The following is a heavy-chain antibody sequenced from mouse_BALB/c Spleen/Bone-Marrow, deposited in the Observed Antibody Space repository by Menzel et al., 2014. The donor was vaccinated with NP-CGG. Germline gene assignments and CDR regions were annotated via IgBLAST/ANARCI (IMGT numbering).Heavy chain of an antibody. V-gene: IGHV7-3*02. CDR3: ARDVGRLFFDV. J-gene: IGHJ1*01. D-gene: IGHD3-3*01. CDR1: GFTFTDYY. Sequence: EVKLMESGGGLVQPGGSLRLSCATSGFTFTDYYMNWVRQPPGMALEWLGFIRNKANGYTTDYSTSVKGRFTISRDNSQNILYLQMNTLRTDDSATYYCARDVGRLFFDVWGAGTTVTVSS. CDR2: IRNKANGYTT.